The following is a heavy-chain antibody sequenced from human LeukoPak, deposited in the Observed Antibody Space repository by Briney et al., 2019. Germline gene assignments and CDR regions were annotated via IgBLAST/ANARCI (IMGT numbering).Heavy chain of an antibody. CDR3: ARDFYDSTGYYYDY. V-gene: IGHV3-23*01. D-gene: IGHD3-22*01. Sequence: QPGGSLRLSCAASGFSFRDYTMSWVRQAPGKGLEWISAISASGDKTYFADPVKGRFTISRANSKGTLYLQMNSLRAEDTALYYCARDFYDSTGYYYDYWGQGTLVTVSS. CDR1: GFSFRDYT. J-gene: IGHJ4*02. CDR2: ISASGDKT.